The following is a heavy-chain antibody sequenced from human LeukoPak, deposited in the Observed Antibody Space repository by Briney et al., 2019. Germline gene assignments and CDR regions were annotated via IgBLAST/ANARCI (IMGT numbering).Heavy chain of an antibody. Sequence: GESLKISCKASGYSFINNWIGWVRQMPGTGLEWMGIIYPNDSETRYSPSFQGHVTLTADKSISAAYLQWSSLKASDTAMYYCARLPVAAGGMDFDFWGQGTLVTVSS. CDR1: GYSFINNW. D-gene: IGHD6-13*01. CDR3: ARLPVAAGGMDFDF. J-gene: IGHJ4*02. V-gene: IGHV5-51*01. CDR2: IYPNDSET.